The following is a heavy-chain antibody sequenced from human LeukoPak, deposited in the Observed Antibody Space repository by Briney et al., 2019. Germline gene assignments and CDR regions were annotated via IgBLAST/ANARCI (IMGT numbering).Heavy chain of an antibody. V-gene: IGHV4-39*01. Sequence: PSETLSLTCTVSGGSISSSSYYWGWIRQPPGKGLEWIGSIYYSGSTYYNPSLKSRVTISVDTSKNQFSLKLSSVTAADTAVYYCARHLAIYDSGGCYYERGRYYFDFWGQGALVTVSS. D-gene: IGHD3-22*01. CDR3: ARHLAIYDSGGCYYERGRYYFDF. J-gene: IGHJ4*02. CDR2: IYYSGST. CDR1: GGSISSSSYY.